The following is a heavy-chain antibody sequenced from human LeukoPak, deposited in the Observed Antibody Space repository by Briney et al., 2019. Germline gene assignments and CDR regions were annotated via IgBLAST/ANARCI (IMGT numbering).Heavy chain of an antibody. CDR3: ARDHDYGDSYYS. CDR1: GFTFSSYS. D-gene: IGHD4-17*01. Sequence: GGSLRLSCAASGFTFSSYSMNWVRQAPGQGLEWVSSISSSSSYIYYADSLKGRFTISRDNAKNSLYLQMSSRRAEDTAVYYCARDHDYGDSYYSWGQGTLVTASS. CDR2: ISSSSSYI. J-gene: IGHJ4*02. V-gene: IGHV3-21*01.